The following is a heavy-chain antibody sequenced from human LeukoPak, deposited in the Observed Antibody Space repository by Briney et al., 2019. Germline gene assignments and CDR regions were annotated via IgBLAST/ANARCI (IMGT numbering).Heavy chain of an antibody. V-gene: IGHV4-38-2*01. D-gene: IGHD5-18*01. CDR2: IYHSGRT. Sequence: PSETLSLTCAVSGYSISSGYYWGWIRQPPGKGLEWIGSIYHSGRTFYNPSLKSRVTLVVGPAKNRCSLNSSSVMAADTAVYYCASTLAMASFPENWYFDLWGRGTLVTVSS. CDR1: GYSISSGYY. CDR3: ASTLAMASFPENWYFDL. J-gene: IGHJ2*01.